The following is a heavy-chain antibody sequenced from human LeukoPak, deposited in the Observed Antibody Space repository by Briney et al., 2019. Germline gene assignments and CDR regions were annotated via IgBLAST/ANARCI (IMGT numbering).Heavy chain of an antibody. Sequence: GESLQISCNGSGYSFTNYWIGWVRQLPGKGLELMGAIYPGDSGTRYSPSFQGQVTISADKSISSAYLQWRSLKASDIAMYYCARLPYCGGGCYPNWFDTWGQGTLVTVSS. D-gene: IGHD2-21*02. CDR3: ARLPYCGGGCYPNWFDT. J-gene: IGHJ5*01. V-gene: IGHV5-51*01. CDR1: GYSFTNYW. CDR2: IYPGDSGT.